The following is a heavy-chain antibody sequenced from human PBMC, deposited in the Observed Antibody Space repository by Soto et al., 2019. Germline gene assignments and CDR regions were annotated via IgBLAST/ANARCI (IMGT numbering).Heavy chain of an antibody. CDR1: GGSFSGYY. J-gene: IGHJ4*02. CDR3: ARIAGALFWADYGDYTGRPYYFDY. Sequence: SETLSLTCAVYGGSFSGYYWSWIRQPPGKGLEWIGEINHSGSTNYNPSLKSRVTISVDTSKNQFSLKLSSVTAADTAVYYCARIAGALFWADYGDYTGRPYYFDYWGQGTLVTVSS. D-gene: IGHD4-17*01. CDR2: INHSGST. V-gene: IGHV4-34*01.